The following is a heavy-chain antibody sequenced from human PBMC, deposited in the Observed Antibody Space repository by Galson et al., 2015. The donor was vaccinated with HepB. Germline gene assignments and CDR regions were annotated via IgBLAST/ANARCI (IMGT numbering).Heavy chain of an antibody. CDR1: GGSFSGYY. J-gene: IGHJ5*02. CDR2: VTHSGGT. Sequence: ETLSLTCPVYGGSFSGYYWAWIRQPPGRGLEWIGEVTHSGGTNYNPSLKSRVTISLDTSKNQVSLRLTSVTAADTAVYYCARETPGRLLDWFDPWGQGTLVTVSS. CDR3: ARETPGRLLDWFDP. V-gene: IGHV4-34*01. D-gene: IGHD3-10*01.